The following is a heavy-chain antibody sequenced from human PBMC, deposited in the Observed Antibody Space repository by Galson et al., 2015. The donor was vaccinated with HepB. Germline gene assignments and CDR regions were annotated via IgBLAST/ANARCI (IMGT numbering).Heavy chain of an antibody. CDR3: ARGVEDPPGYYYYMDV. Sequence: SLRLSCAASGFTFSSYSMNWVRQAPGKGLEWVSYISSSSSTIYYADSVKGRFTISRDNAKNSLYLQMNSLRDEDTAVYYCARGVEDPPGYYYYMDVWGKGTTVTVSS. J-gene: IGHJ6*03. CDR1: GFTFSSYS. V-gene: IGHV3-48*02. D-gene: IGHD2-15*01. CDR2: ISSSSSTI.